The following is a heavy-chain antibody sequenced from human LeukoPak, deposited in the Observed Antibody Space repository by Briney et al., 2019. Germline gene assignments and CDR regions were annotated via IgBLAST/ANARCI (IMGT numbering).Heavy chain of an antibody. CDR3: ARVRFPAAGHHGMDV. CDR1: GGTFSSYA. D-gene: IGHD6-13*01. CDR2: IIPIFGTA. Sequence: GASVKVSCKASGGTFSSYAISWVRQAPGQGLEWMGGIIPIFGTANYAQKFQGRVTITADESTSTAYMELSSLRSEDTAVYYCARVRFPAAGHHGMDVWGQGTTVTASS. V-gene: IGHV1-69*01. J-gene: IGHJ6*02.